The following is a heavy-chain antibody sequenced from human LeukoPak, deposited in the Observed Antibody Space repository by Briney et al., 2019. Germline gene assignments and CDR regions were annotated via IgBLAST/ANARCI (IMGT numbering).Heavy chain of an antibody. Sequence: SETLSLTCIVSGGSISGYYWSWIRQPPGKGLEWIGYINHIGSTNYNPSLRSRVTISVDTSKNQFSLKLRSVTAADTALYYCASEALTRFPPYFDFWGQGTLVTVSS. J-gene: IGHJ4*02. V-gene: IGHV4-59*01. CDR1: GGSISGYY. CDR2: INHIGST. CDR3: ASEALTRFPPYFDF. D-gene: IGHD3-3*01.